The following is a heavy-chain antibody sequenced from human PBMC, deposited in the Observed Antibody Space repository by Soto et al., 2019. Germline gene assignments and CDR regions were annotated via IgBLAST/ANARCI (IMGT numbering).Heavy chain of an antibody. CDR1: GGSFSGYY. J-gene: IGHJ4*02. V-gene: IGHV4-34*01. D-gene: IGHD3-22*01. CDR2: INHSGST. Sequence: PSETLSLTCAVYGGSFSGYYWSWIRQPPGKGLEWVGEINHSGSTHYNPSLKSRVTISADTSKNQFSLKLSSVTAADTAVYYCARGHRYYDSSGSFDYWGQGTLVTVS. CDR3: ARGHRYYDSSGSFDY.